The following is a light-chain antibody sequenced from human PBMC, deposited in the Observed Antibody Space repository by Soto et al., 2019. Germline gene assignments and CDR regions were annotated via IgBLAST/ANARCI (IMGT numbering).Light chain of an antibody. Sequence: DIQMTQSPSTLSASVGDRVTITCRASQSINNWLAWYQQKAGKAPNLLISQASSLESGVPSRFSGSGSGTEFTLTIRSLQPDDFATYYCQQYHRYPWTFGQGPRVEIK. CDR2: QAS. V-gene: IGKV1-5*03. CDR1: QSINNW. J-gene: IGKJ1*01. CDR3: QQYHRYPWT.